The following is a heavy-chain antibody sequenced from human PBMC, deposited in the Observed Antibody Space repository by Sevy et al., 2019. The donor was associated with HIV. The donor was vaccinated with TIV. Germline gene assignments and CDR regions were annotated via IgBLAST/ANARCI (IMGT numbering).Heavy chain of an antibody. D-gene: IGHD2-21*02. CDR1: GFTFSDYY. J-gene: IGHJ4*02. V-gene: IGHV3-11*01. CDR3: VRAGGDWDIDY. CDR2: ISSSGNSI. Sequence: GGSLRLSCAASGFTFSDYYMSWVHQAPGKGLEWVSYISSSGNSIYYADSVKGRFTVSRDNAKNSLYLQMNSLRGEDTAVYYCVRAGGDWDIDYWGQGTLVTVSS.